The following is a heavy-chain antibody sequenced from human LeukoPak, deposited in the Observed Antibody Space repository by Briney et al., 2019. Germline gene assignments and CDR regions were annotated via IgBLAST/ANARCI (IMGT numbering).Heavy chain of an antibody. Sequence: ASVKVSCKASGYTFSSYGISWVRQAPGQGLEWMGRIIPILGIANYAQKFQGRVTITADKSTSTAYMELSSLRSEDTAVYYCAQDYMGDTSTWLDYWGQGTLVTVSS. J-gene: IGHJ4*02. CDR2: IIPILGIA. V-gene: IGHV1-69*04. CDR3: AQDYMGDTSTWLDY. D-gene: IGHD6-13*01. CDR1: GYTFSSYG.